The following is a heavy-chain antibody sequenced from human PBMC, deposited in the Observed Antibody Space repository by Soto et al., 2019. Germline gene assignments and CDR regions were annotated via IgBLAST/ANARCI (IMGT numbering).Heavy chain of an antibody. CDR2: IFPRDSDT. V-gene: IGHV5-51*01. CDR3: ARIMVRGVITYSRDYHDMDV. CDR1: GYSFSNYW. J-gene: IGHJ6*02. Sequence: PGESLKISCKGSGYSFSNYWIGWVRQMPGKGLEWMGIIFPRDSDTRYSPSFQGQVTISADKSISTAYLQWSSLKASDTAMYYCARIMVRGVITYSRDYHDMDVWGQGTTVTVSS. D-gene: IGHD3-10*01.